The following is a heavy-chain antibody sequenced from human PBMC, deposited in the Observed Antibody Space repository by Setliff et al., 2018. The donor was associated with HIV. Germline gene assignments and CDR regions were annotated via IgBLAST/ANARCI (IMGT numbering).Heavy chain of an antibody. Sequence: GGSLRLSCAASGFTFSDSYMNWVRQAPGEGLEWVSYISGGSTSIYYADSVKGRFSISRDNAKNSLYLQMNSLRAEDTAVYYCARDRSSSWGGYWYFDLWGRGTLVTVSS. CDR3: ARDRSSSWGGYWYFDL. J-gene: IGHJ2*01. D-gene: IGHD6-13*01. CDR2: ISGGSTSI. CDR1: GFTFSDSY. V-gene: IGHV3-48*04.